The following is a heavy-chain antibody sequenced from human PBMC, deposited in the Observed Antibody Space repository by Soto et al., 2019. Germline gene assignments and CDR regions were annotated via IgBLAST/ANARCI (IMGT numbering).Heavy chain of an antibody. CDR2: MNPNSGNT. J-gene: IGHJ4*02. CDR3: AYTFYGHNVDY. CDR1: GYTFTCYD. D-gene: IGHD4-17*01. Sequence: GASVKVSCKGSGYTFTCYDINWLRQATGQGLEWMGWMNPNSGNTGYVQKFQGRGTMTRNTSISTAYMELSSLRSEDTAVYYCAYTFYGHNVDYWGQGPLVTVS. V-gene: IGHV1-8*01.